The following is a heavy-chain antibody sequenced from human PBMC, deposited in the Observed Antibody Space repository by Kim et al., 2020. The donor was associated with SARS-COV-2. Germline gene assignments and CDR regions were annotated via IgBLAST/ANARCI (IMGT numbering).Heavy chain of an antibody. Sequence: GGSLRLSCAASGFTFDDYAMHWVRQAPWKGLEWVSGISWNSGSIGYADSVKGRFTISRDNAKNSLYLQMNSLRAEDTALYYCAKEHGSGSYLDYWGQGTLVTVSS. CDR2: ISWNSGSI. V-gene: IGHV3-9*01. CDR3: AKEHGSGSYLDY. D-gene: IGHD3-10*01. J-gene: IGHJ4*02. CDR1: GFTFDDYA.